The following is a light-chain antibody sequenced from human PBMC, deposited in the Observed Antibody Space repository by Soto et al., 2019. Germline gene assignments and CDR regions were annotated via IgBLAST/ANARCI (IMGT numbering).Light chain of an antibody. J-gene: IGKJ1*01. CDR3: QQYESSPLT. CDR2: GAS. Sequence: EIVLTQSPGTLSLSPGERATPSCRATQSVSSSYLAWYQQKRGQAPRLLIHGASSRATGVPARFSGSGSGTDFTLAISRVEPEDFAVYYCQQYESSPLTFGQGTKVDIK. CDR1: QSVSSSY. V-gene: IGKV3-20*01.